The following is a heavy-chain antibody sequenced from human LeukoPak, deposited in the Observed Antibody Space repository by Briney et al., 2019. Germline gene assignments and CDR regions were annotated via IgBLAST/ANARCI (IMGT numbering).Heavy chain of an antibody. D-gene: IGHD3-3*01. CDR3: ARDRTIFGVVIPPLRWFDP. CDR1: GGTFSSYA. CDR2: ISAYNGNT. J-gene: IGHJ5*02. V-gene: IGHV1-18*01. Sequence: ASVKVSCKASGGTFSSYAISWVRQAPGQGLEWMGWISAYNGNTNYAQKLQGRVTMTTDTSTSTAYMELRSLRSDDTAVYYCARDRTIFGVVIPPLRWFDPWGQGTLVTVSS.